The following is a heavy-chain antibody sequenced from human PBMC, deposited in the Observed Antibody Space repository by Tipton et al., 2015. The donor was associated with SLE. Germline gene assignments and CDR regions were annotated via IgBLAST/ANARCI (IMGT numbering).Heavy chain of an antibody. CDR2: INHSGST. Sequence: TLSLTCAVYGGSFSGSYWSWIRQPPGKGLEWIGEINHSGSTNYNPSLKSRVTISVDTSKNQFSLKLSSVTAADTAVYYCARDRLHGAEGAFDIWGQGTMVTVSS. D-gene: IGHD2-21*01. CDR3: ARDRLHGAEGAFDI. V-gene: IGHV4-34*01. J-gene: IGHJ3*02. CDR1: GGSFSGSY.